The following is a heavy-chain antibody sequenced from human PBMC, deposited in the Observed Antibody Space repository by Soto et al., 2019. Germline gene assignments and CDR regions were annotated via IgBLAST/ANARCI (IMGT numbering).Heavy chain of an antibody. CDR3: ARHRIMIMFGGVIHYYYYGMDV. Sequence: PSETLSLTCTVSGGSISSSSYYWGWIRQPPGKGLEWIGSIYYSGSTYYNPSLKSRVTISVDTSKNQFSLKLSSVTAADTAVYYCARHRIMIMFGGVIHYYYYGMDVWGQGTTVTVSS. CDR2: IYYSGST. CDR1: GGSISSSSYY. V-gene: IGHV4-39*01. D-gene: IGHD3-16*01. J-gene: IGHJ6*02.